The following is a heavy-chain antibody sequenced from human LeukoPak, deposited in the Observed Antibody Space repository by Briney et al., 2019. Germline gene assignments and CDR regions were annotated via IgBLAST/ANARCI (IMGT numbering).Heavy chain of an antibody. CDR3: ARVRAARDDS. D-gene: IGHD6-6*01. CDR2: IKQDGSEK. Sequence: PGGSLRLSCAASGFTFSSYWTSWVRQAPGKGLEWVANIKQDGSEKYYVDSVKGRFTISRDNAKNSLYLQMNSLRAEDTAVYYCARVRAARDDSWGQGTLVTVSS. J-gene: IGHJ4*02. V-gene: IGHV3-7*01. CDR1: GFTFSSYW.